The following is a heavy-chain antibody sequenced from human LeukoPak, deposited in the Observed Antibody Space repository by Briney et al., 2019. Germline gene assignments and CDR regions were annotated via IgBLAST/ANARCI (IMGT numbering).Heavy chain of an antibody. V-gene: IGHV1-18*01. D-gene: IGHD6-19*01. CDR3: ARDPSNSSGWYIFFDF. J-gene: IGHJ4*02. CDR1: GYTCTRYG. CDR2: ISAYNGDP. Sequence: GASVKVSCKASGYTCTRYGITWVRQAPGQGLEWMGWISAYNGDPKYAQKLQGRVTMTTDTSTSTAYMELRSLRSDDTAVYYCARDPSNSSGWYIFFDFWGQGTLVAVSS.